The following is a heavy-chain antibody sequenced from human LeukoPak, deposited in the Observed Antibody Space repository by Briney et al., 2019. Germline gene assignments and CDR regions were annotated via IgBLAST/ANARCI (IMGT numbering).Heavy chain of an antibody. CDR3: ARDYYGSGRSGWFDP. V-gene: IGHV3-21*01. Sequence: GGSLRLSCVVSGFTLSTYSINWVRQAPGKGLEWVSSISSSSSYIYYADSVKGRFTISRDNAKNSLYLQMNSLRAEDTAVYYCARDYYGSGRSGWFDPWGQGTLVTVSS. J-gene: IGHJ5*02. CDR1: GFTLSTYS. CDR2: ISSSSSYI. D-gene: IGHD3-10*01.